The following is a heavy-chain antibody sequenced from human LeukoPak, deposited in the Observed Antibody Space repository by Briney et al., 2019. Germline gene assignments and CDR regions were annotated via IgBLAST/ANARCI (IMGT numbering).Heavy chain of an antibody. CDR3: AKSDPNWRYFDY. D-gene: IGHD7-27*01. V-gene: IGHV3-11*03. CDR1: GFTFSDYY. CDR2: ISSSSYT. J-gene: IGHJ4*02. Sequence: TGGSLRLSCAVSGFTFSDYYMSWIRQAPGKGLEWVSYISSSSYTNYADSVKGRFTISRDNSENSLYLQMNSLGTEDTALYYCAKSDPNWRYFDYWGQGTLVTVSS.